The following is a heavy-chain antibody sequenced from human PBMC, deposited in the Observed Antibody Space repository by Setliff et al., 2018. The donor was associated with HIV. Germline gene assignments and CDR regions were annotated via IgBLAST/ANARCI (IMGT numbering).Heavy chain of an antibody. V-gene: IGHV3-11*06. D-gene: IGHD6-19*01. CDR3: ARDHEDSGWYVESVDY. Sequence: GGSLRLSCTASGFTFSDYYMSWIRQSPGKGLEWISYISSSSSYIYYANSVKGRFTISRDNAKNSLYLQMSSLRAEDTAVYYCARDHEDSGWYVESVDYWGQGTLVTVSS. CDR2: ISSSSSYI. CDR1: GFTFSDYY. J-gene: IGHJ4*02.